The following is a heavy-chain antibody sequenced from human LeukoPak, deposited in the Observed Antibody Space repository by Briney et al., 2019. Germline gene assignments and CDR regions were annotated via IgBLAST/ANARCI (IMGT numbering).Heavy chain of an antibody. V-gene: IGHV4-61*02. Sequence: SETLSLTCTVSGGSISSGGYFWSWIRQPAGKGLEWIGRFYASGSTNYNPSLQSRVTISVDTSKNQFSLQLTSVTAADTAVYYCALGNCPTASCYPGVAFDIWGQGTMVTVSS. CDR2: FYASGST. D-gene: IGHD2-2*01. CDR1: GGSISSGGYF. J-gene: IGHJ3*02. CDR3: ALGNCPTASCYPGVAFDI.